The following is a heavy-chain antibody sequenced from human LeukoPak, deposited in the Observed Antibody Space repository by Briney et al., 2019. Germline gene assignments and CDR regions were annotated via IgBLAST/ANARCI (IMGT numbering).Heavy chain of an antibody. D-gene: IGHD6-13*01. CDR1: GYRFTSYG. CDR2: ISSYNGNT. J-gene: IGHJ5*02. CDR3: ARGDRGSSSRNWFDP. V-gene: IGHV1-18*01. Sequence: ASVKVSCKASGYRFTSYGISWVRQAPGQGLEWMGWISSYNGNTNYAQKLQGRVTMTTDTSTTTAYMELSSLRSEDTAVYYCARGDRGSSSRNWFDPWGQGTLVTVSA.